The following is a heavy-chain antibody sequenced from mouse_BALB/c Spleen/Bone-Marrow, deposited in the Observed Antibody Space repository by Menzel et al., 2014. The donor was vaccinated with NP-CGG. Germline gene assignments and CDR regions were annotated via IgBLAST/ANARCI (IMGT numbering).Heavy chain of an antibody. CDR2: ISYSGST. J-gene: IGHJ4*01. Sequence: DVKLVESGPSLVKPSQTLSLTCSVTGDSIXSGYWNWIRKFPGNKLEYMGYISYSGSTYYNPSLKSRISITRDTSKNLYYLQLNSVTTKDTATYYCARSGSSGYHYYAMDYWGQGTSVTVSS. CDR1: GDSIXSGY. V-gene: IGHV3-8*02. CDR3: ARSGSSGYHYYAMDY. D-gene: IGHD3-1*01.